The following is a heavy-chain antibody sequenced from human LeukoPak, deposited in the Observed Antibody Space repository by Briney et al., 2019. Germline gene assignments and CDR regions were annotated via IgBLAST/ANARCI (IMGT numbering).Heavy chain of an antibody. Sequence: GESLKISCKGSGYSFSNYWISWVRQMPGKGLEWMGRIDPSDSYTNYSPSFQGHVTISADKSISTAYLQWSSLKASDTAMYYCAREKFTMVPLLDYWGQGTLVTVSS. V-gene: IGHV5-10-1*01. CDR2: IDPSDSYT. D-gene: IGHD3-10*01. CDR1: GYSFSNYW. CDR3: AREKFTMVPLLDY. J-gene: IGHJ4*02.